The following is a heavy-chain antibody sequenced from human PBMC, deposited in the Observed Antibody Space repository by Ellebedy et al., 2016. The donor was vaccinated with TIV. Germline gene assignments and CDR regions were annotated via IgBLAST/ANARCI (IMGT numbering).Heavy chain of an antibody. J-gene: IGHJ5*02. CDR2: INSDTGDT. CDR3: ARAKGRIVRGVIIGVFDP. V-gene: IGHV1-2*02. Sequence: AASVKVSCKASGYTFTAYYIHWVRQAPGQGLEWMGCINSDTGDTNYAQRFQGRVTMTSDTSTTTAYMELRRLRSDDTAMYFCARAKGRIVRGVIIGVFDPWGHGTLVTVSS. D-gene: IGHD3-10*01. CDR1: GYTFTAYY.